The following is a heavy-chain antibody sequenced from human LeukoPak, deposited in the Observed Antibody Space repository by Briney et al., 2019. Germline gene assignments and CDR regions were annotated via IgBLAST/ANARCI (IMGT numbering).Heavy chain of an antibody. Sequence: SQTLSLTCTVSGGSISSGDYYWSWIRQPPGKGLEWIGYIYYSGSTYYNPSLKSRVTISVDTSKNQFSLKLSSVTAADTAVYYCAIYKYYDFWSGYYQEYYFDYWGQGTLVTVSS. J-gene: IGHJ4*02. CDR3: AIYKYYDFWSGYYQEYYFDY. CDR2: IYYSGST. D-gene: IGHD3-3*01. V-gene: IGHV4-30-4*01. CDR1: GGSISSGDYY.